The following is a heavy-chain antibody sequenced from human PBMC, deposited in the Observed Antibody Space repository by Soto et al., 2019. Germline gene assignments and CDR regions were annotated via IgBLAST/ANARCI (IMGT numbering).Heavy chain of an antibody. CDR3: ASLLAWAAVP. CDR1: GGSFSGYY. D-gene: IGHD3-3*02. Sequence: QVQLQQWGAGLLKPSETLSLTCAVYGGSFSGYYWSWIRQPPGKGLEWIGEINHSGSTNNNPSLMSRVTISVDTSKNQFSLRLSSVTAADTAVYYCASLLAWAAVPGGQGTLVTVSS. J-gene: IGHJ5*02. V-gene: IGHV4-34*01. CDR2: INHSGST.